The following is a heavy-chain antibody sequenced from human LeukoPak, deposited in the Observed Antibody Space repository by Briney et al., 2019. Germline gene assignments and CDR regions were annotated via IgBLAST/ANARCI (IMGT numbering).Heavy chain of an antibody. CDR1: GGSISTFF. CDR3: AREFEVERNRWNYFEC. J-gene: IGHJ4*02. V-gene: IGHV4-59*01. CDR2: IDYRGST. Sequence: SETLSLTCTVSGGSISTFFWNWIRQPPGKGLEWLGFIDYRGSTQYNPSLKSRVTISVDTSKQQFSLKLTSVTPADTAVYYCAREFEVERNRWNYFECWGQGTLVTVSS. D-gene: IGHD4-23*01.